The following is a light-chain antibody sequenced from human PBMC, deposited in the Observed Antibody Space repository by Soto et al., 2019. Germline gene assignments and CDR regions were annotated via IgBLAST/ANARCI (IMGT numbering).Light chain of an antibody. Sequence: EIVLTQSPGTLSLSPGERATLSCRASQSVSSSYLAWYQQKPGQAPRLLMSAASSRATGIPDRFSGSGSGTDFTITISRLEAEDFAVYYCQQSSSSPITFGQGTRLEIK. CDR1: QSVSSSY. V-gene: IGKV3-20*01. J-gene: IGKJ5*01. CDR3: QQSSSSPIT. CDR2: AAS.